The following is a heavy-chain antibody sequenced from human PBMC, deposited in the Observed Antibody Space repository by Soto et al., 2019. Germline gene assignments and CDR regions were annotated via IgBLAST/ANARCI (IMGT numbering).Heavy chain of an antibody. D-gene: IGHD3-3*01. CDR1: GYTFTGYY. V-gene: IGHV1-2*02. Sequence: GASVKVSCKASGYTFTGYYMHWVRQAPGQGLEWMGWINPNSGGTNYAQKFQGRVTMTRDTSISTAYMELSRLRSDDTAVYYCARDRRYDFWSSARYYYGMDVRGQGTTVTVSS. J-gene: IGHJ6*02. CDR2: INPNSGGT. CDR3: ARDRRYDFWSSARYYYGMDV.